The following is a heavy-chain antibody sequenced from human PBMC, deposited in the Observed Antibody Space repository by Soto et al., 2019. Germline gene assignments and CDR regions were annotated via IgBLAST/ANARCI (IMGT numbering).Heavy chain of an antibody. CDR2: INHSGST. CDR3: ARESYSFGRAFDI. CDR1: GGSFSGYY. D-gene: IGHD5-18*01. J-gene: IGHJ4*01. V-gene: IGHV4-34*01. Sequence: SETLSLTCAVYGGSFSGYYWSWIRQPPGKGLEWIGEINHSGSTNYNPSLKSRVTISVDTSKNQFSLKLSSVIAANTALYYCARESYSFGRAFDIWGHGTLVTVSS.